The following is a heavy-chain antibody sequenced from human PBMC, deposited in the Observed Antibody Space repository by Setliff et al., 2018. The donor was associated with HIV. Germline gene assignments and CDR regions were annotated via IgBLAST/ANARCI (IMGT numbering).Heavy chain of an antibody. J-gene: IGHJ4*02. CDR1: GGSISSYY. CDR3: ARRSAKSSFLYFDY. D-gene: IGHD3-16*02. V-gene: IGHV4-59*08. CDR2: IYYSGST. Sequence: SETLSLTCTVSGGSISSYYWSWIRQPPGKGLEWIGYIYYSGSTNYSPSLKGRVTISLDPPQNRFSLKLTSVTAADTAVYYCARRSAKSSFLYFDYWGQRTLVTVSS.